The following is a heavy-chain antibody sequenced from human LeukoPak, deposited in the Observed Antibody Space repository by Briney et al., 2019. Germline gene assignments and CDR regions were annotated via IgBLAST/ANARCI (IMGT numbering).Heavy chain of an antibody. J-gene: IGHJ1*01. CDR3: AKDRVSSGWYEYYQY. D-gene: IGHD6-19*01. V-gene: IGHV3-30*18. Sequence: PGRSLRLSCAASGFTFRSYGMNWVRQAPGKGLEWVAVISFDGSEKYYADSVKGRFTISRDNPKNTLYLQMNSLRAEDTAVYYCAKDRVSSGWYEYYQYWGKGTLVTVSS. CDR1: GFTFRSYG. CDR2: ISFDGSEK.